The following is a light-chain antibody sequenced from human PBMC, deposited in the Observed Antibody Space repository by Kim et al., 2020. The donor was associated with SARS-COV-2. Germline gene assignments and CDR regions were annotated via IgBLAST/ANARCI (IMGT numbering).Light chain of an antibody. Sequence: EIVLTQSPATLSLSPGERATLSCRASQSVSSYLAWYQQKPGQAPRLLIYDASNRATGIPARFSGSGSGTDFTLTISSLEPEDFAVYYCQQRSNWSYTFGQGNKLEL. CDR2: DAS. CDR1: QSVSSY. V-gene: IGKV3-11*01. CDR3: QQRSNWSYT. J-gene: IGKJ2*01.